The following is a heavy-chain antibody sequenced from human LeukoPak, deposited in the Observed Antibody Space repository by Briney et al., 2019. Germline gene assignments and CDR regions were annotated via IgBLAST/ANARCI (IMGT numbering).Heavy chain of an antibody. CDR2: SSSSGSST. CDR1: GFTLSGYE. J-gene: IGHJ6*02. CDR3: ARVYDILTGYLYYGMDV. D-gene: IGHD3-9*01. V-gene: IGHV3-48*03. Sequence: GGSLRLSCAASGFTLSGYEMNWVRQAPGKGLEWVSYSSSSGSSTYYADSVKGRFTISRDNSKNTLYLQMNSLRAEDTAVYYCARVYDILTGYLYYGMDVWGQGTTVTVSS.